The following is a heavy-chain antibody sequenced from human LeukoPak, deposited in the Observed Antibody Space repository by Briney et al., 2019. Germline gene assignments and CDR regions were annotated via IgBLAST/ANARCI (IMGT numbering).Heavy chain of an antibody. D-gene: IGHD3-9*01. V-gene: IGHV3-23*01. CDR2: ISGSGGST. Sequence: GGSLRLSCAASGFTFSSYAMSWVRQAPGKGLEWVSAISGSGGSTYYADSVKGRFTISRDNSRNTLYLQMNSLRAEDTAVYYCARPLLTLPAFRHWGQGTLVTVSS. CDR1: GFTFSSYA. CDR3: ARPLLTLPAFRH. J-gene: IGHJ1*01.